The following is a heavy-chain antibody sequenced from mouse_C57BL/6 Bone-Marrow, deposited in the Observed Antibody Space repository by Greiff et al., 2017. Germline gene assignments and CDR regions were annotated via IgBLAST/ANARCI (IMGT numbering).Heavy chain of an antibody. V-gene: IGHV1-81*01. CDR1: GYTFTSYG. J-gene: IGHJ3*01. Sequence: VQLQQSGAELARPGASVKLSCKASGYTFTSYGISWVKQRTGQGLEWIGEIYPRSGNTYYNEKFKGKATLTADKSSSTAYMELRSLTSEDSAVYFCARSTYYGSPAWFAYWGQGTLVTVSA. CDR2: IYPRSGNT. D-gene: IGHD1-1*01. CDR3: ARSTYYGSPAWFAY.